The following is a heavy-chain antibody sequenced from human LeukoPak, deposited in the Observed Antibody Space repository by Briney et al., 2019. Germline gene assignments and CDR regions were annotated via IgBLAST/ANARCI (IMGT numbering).Heavy chain of an antibody. CDR2: IRYDGSNK. Sequence: GGSLRLSCAASGFTFSSYGMHWVRQAPGKGLEWVAFIRYDGSNKYYADSVKGRFTISRDNSKNTLYLQMNSLRAEDTAVYYCAKESTVVTPRGPHYWGQGTLVTVSS. V-gene: IGHV3-30*02. J-gene: IGHJ4*02. CDR3: AKESTVVTPRGPHY. D-gene: IGHD4-23*01. CDR1: GFTFSSYG.